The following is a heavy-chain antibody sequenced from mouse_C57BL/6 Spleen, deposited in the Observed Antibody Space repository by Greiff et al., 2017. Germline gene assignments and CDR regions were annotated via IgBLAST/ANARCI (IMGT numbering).Heavy chain of an antibody. Sequence: QVQLKQSGPGLVQPSQSLSITCTVSGFSLTSYGVHWVRPSPGKGLEWLGVIWSGGSTDYNAAFISRLSISKDNSKSQVFFKMNSLQADDTAIYYCARNTPDYYGSSYGYFDVWGTGTTVTVSS. D-gene: IGHD1-1*01. CDR1: GFSLTSYG. CDR2: IWSGGST. CDR3: ARNTPDYYGSSYGYFDV. J-gene: IGHJ1*03. V-gene: IGHV2-2*01.